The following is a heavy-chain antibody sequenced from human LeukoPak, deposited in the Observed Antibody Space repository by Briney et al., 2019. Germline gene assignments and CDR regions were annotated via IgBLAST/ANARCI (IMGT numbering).Heavy chain of an antibody. V-gene: IGHV1-2*02. CDR1: GYAFSALY. D-gene: IGHD6-13*01. CDR3: ARDYRRSSSWYIALHYYFDY. J-gene: IGHJ4*02. Sequence: ASVKVSCKPSGYAFSALYIHWVRQAPGQGLEWMGWIDPNSGGTISAQKFQGRVTMTRDTSISTAYMELSRLRSDDTAVYYCARDYRRSSSWYIALHYYFDYWGQGTLVTVSS. CDR2: IDPNSGGT.